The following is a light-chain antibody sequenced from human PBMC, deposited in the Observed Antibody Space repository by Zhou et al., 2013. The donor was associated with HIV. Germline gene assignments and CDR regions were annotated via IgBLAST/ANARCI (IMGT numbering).Light chain of an antibody. V-gene: IGKV3-20*01. CDR2: DAS. CDR3: QHYSSSQWT. J-gene: IGKJ1*01. Sequence: DIVLTQFPDTLSLSPGERATLSCTASQTVDNNYLAWYQVKPGQAPRLLIYDASKRATGIPGRFSGSGSGTDFTLTISSLEPEDFAVYYCQHYSSSQWTFGQGTKVEIK. CDR1: QTVDNNY.